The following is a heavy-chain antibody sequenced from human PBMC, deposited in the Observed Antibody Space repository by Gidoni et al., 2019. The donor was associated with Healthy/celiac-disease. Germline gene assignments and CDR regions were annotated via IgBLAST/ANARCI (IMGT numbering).Heavy chain of an antibody. CDR2: INAGNGNT. CDR1: GYTFTSYA. CDR3: ARGAGLRDSYGALGYYGMDV. Sequence: QVQLVQSGAEVKKPGASVKVSCKASGYTFTSYAMHWVRQAPGQRLEWMGWINAGNGNTKYSQKFQGRVTITRDTSASTAYMELSSLRSEDTAVYYCARGAGLRDSYGALGYYGMDVWGQGTTVTVSS. D-gene: IGHD5-18*01. V-gene: IGHV1-3*01. J-gene: IGHJ6*02.